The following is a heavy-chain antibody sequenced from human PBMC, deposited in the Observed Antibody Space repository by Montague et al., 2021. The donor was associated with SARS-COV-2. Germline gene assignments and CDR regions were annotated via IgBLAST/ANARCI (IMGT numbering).Heavy chain of an antibody. J-gene: IGHJ6*02. CDR2: INHSGST. V-gene: IGHV4-34*01. Sequence: SETLSLTCAVYGGSFSGYYWSWTRQPPGKGLEWIGEINHSGSTNYNPSLKSRVTISVDTSKNQFSLKLSSVTAADTAVYYCARGPVDDNCSGGSCYSRYYYGMDVWGQGTTVTVSS. D-gene: IGHD2-15*01. CDR1: GGSFSGYY. CDR3: ARGPVDDNCSGGSCYSRYYYGMDV.